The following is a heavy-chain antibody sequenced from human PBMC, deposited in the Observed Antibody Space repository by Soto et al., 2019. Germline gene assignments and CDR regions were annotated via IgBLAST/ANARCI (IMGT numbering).Heavy chain of an antibody. J-gene: IGHJ6*03. D-gene: IGHD2-15*01. CDR3: ARGQRYCSGGSCYPYYYYYYMDV. Sequence: QVQLQQWGAGLLKPSETLSLTCAVYGGSFSGYYWSWIRQPPGKGLEWIGEINHSGSTNYNPSLKSRGTISVDPSKNQFSLKLSSVTAADTAVYYCARGQRYCSGGSCYPYYYYYYMDVWGKGTTVTVSS. CDR2: INHSGST. V-gene: IGHV4-34*01. CDR1: GGSFSGYY.